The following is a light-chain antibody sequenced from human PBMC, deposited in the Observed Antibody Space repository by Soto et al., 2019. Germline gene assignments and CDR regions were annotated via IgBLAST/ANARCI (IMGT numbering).Light chain of an antibody. CDR2: GAS. Sequence: EIVMTQSPATLSVSPGDRATLSCRASQSVSSNLAWYQQKPGQAPRLLIYGASTRATGIPARFSGSGSGTEFTLTISSLQSEDFAVYCCQQYNNWWTFGQGTKVEIK. V-gene: IGKV3-15*01. CDR1: QSVSSN. CDR3: QQYNNWWT. J-gene: IGKJ1*01.